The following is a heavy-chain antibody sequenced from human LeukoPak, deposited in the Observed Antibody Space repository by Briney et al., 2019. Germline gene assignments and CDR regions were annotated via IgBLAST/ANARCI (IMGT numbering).Heavy chain of an antibody. CDR3: ARGYSYGYFDY. J-gene: IGHJ4*02. D-gene: IGHD5-18*01. CDR1: GGSISSRSYY. CDR2: IYYSGST. Sequence: SETLSLTCTVSGGSISSRSYYWGWIRQPPGKGLEWIGYIYYSGSTNYNPSLKSRVTISVDTSKNQFSLKLSSVTTADTAVYYCARGYSYGYFDYWGQGTLVTVSS. V-gene: IGHV4-61*05.